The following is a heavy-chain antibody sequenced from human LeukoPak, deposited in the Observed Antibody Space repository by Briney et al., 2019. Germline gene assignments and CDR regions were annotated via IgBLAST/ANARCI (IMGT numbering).Heavy chain of an antibody. CDR2: ISGSGDNT. J-gene: IGHJ4*02. CDR3: AKSLDDGEVYYFDY. Sequence: GGSLRLSCAASGFTFSSYAMSWVRQAPGKGLEWVSGISGSGDNTYYADSVKGRFTISRDSSKNTLFLHMNTLRAEDTAIYYCAKSLDDGEVYYFDYWGQGTLVTVSS. V-gene: IGHV3-23*01. D-gene: IGHD1-1*01. CDR1: GFTFSSYA.